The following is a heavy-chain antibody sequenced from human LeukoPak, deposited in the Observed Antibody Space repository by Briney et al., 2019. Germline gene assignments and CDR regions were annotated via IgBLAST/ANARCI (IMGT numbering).Heavy chain of an antibody. D-gene: IGHD5-18*01. Sequence: GGSLRLSCAASGFTFSNYAMRWVRQAPGKGLEWVSGISGSGGSTYYADSVKGRFTISRDNSKNTLYLQMNSLRAEDTPVYYCARGIQLWLLSYYYYYYMDVWGKGTTVTVSS. J-gene: IGHJ6*03. CDR2: ISGSGGST. CDR3: ARGIQLWLLSYYYYYYMDV. CDR1: GFTFSNYA. V-gene: IGHV3-23*01.